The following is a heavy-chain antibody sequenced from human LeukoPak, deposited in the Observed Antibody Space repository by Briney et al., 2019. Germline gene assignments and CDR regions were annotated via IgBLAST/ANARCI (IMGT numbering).Heavy chain of an antibody. J-gene: IGHJ4*02. D-gene: IGHD2-15*01. CDR3: ARVYGRFIGCRCYPDF. CDR2: ISSSSSYK. V-gene: IGHV3-21*01. Sequence: GGSLRLSCAAPGFTFSSYTMNWVRQAPGKGLEWVSSISSSSSYKYYADSVKGRFTISRDNAKNSLYLQMNSLRADDTAVYYCARVYGRFIGCRCYPDFWGQGTLVTVSS. CDR1: GFTFSSYT.